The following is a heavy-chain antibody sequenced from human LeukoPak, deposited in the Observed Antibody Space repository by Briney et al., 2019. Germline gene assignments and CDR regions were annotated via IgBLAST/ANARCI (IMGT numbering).Heavy chain of an antibody. CDR3: ARGRTGAAALDF. V-gene: IGHV4-34*01. J-gene: IGHJ4*02. Sequence: SETLSLTCAVYGGYFSGHYWTYIRQPPGKGLEWIGESTHSGSTNYNPSLKSRVTISVDTSKNQFSLKLTSVTAADTAVYYCARGRTGAAALDFWGPGTLVTVSS. CDR1: GGYFSGHY. CDR2: STHSGST. D-gene: IGHD2-2*01.